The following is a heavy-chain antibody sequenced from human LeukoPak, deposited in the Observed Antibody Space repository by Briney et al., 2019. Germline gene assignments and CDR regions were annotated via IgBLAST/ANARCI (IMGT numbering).Heavy chain of an antibody. J-gene: IGHJ4*02. CDR1: GYTFTGYY. Sequence: ASVKVSCKASGYTFTGYYMHWVRQAPGQGLEWMGWINPYSGGTNYAQKLQGRVTMTTDTSTSTAYMELRSLRSDDTAVYYCARSALATVTNAMDWGQGTLVTVSS. CDR2: INPYSGGT. CDR3: ARSALATVTNAMD. D-gene: IGHD4-17*01. V-gene: IGHV1-2*02.